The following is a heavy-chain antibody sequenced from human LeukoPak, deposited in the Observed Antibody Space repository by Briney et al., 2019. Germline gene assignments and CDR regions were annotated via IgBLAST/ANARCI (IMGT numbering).Heavy chain of an antibody. V-gene: IGHV3-30*02. J-gene: IGHJ4*02. D-gene: IGHD4-23*01. Sequence: GGSLRLSCAASGFTFSSYGMHWVRQAPGKGLEWVAFIRYDGSNKYYADSVKGRFTISRDNAKNSLYLQMNSLRAEDTAVYYCARVHYFYGGNSEVHFDYWGQGTLVTVSS. CDR2: IRYDGSNK. CDR1: GFTFSSYG. CDR3: ARVHYFYGGNSEVHFDY.